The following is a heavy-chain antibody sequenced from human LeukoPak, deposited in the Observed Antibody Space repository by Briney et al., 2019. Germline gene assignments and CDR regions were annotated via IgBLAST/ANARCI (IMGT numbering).Heavy chain of an antibody. CDR1: GYTFTGYY. V-gene: IGHV1-2*02. Sequence: GASVKVSCKASGYTFTGYYMHWVRQAPGQGLEWMGWINPNSGGTNYAQKLQGRVTMNRDTSISTAYMELSRLRSDDTAVYYCARVLRFLEWLSTFYYYGMDVWGQGTTVTVSS. D-gene: IGHD3-3*01. J-gene: IGHJ6*02. CDR3: ARVLRFLEWLSTFYYYGMDV. CDR2: INPNSGGT.